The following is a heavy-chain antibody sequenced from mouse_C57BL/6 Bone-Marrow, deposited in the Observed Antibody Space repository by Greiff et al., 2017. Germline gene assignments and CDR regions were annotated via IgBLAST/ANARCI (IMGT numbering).Heavy chain of an antibody. Sequence: VQLQQPGAELVKPGASVKLSCKASGYTFTSYWMHWVKQRPGQGLEWIGMIHPNSGSTNYNEKLKSKATLTVDKSSSTAYMQLSSLTSEDSAVYYCARHYGSSYAMDYWGQGTSVTVSS. CDR2: IHPNSGST. CDR1: GYTFTSYW. D-gene: IGHD1-1*01. CDR3: ARHYGSSYAMDY. J-gene: IGHJ4*01. V-gene: IGHV1-64*01.